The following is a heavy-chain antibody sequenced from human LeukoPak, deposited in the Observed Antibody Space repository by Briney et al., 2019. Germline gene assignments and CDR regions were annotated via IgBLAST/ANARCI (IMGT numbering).Heavy chain of an antibody. CDR2: ISYDGSNK. CDR1: GFTFSSYG. V-gene: IGHV3-30*18. J-gene: IGHJ4*02. D-gene: IGHD1-7*01. Sequence: QPGGSLRLSCAASGFTFSSYGMHWVRQAPGKGLEWVAVISYDGSNKYYADSVKGRFTISRDNSKNTLYLQMNSLRAEDTAVYYCAKGAGTGTTRYFDYWGQGTLVTVSS. CDR3: AKGAGTGTTRYFDY.